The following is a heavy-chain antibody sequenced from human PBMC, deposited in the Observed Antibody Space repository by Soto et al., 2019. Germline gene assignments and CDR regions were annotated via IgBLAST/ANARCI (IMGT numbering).Heavy chain of an antibody. Sequence: QMQLVQSGPEVKKPGTSVKVSCKASGFTFTSSAVQWVRQARGQRLEWIGWLVVGSGNTNYAQKFQERVTITRDMSTSTAYMELSSLRSEDTAVYYCAAEGRGSGSYYNFYYYGMDVWGQGTTVTVSS. D-gene: IGHD3-10*01. CDR3: AAEGRGSGSYYNFYYYGMDV. CDR1: GFTFTSSA. J-gene: IGHJ6*02. V-gene: IGHV1-58*01. CDR2: LVVGSGNT.